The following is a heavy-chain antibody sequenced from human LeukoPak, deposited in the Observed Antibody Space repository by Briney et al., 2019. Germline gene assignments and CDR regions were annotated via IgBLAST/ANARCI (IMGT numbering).Heavy chain of an antibody. V-gene: IGHV1-2*02. CDR1: GYTFTGYY. CDR2: INPNSGDT. CDR3: ARDQAFVYCSGGTCYDDY. Sequence: ASVKVSCKASGYTFTGYYMHWVRQAPGQGLEWMGWINPNSGDTHYAQKFQGRVTMTRDTSINTAYMELSRLRSDDTAVYYCARDQAFVYCSGGTCYDDYWGQGSLVTVSS. J-gene: IGHJ4*02. D-gene: IGHD2-15*01.